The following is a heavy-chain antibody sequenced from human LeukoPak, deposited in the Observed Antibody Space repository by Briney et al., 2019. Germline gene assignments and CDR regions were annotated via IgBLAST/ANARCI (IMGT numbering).Heavy chain of an antibody. D-gene: IGHD3-9*01. CDR1: GGSFSGYY. Sequence: SETLSLTCAVYGGSFSGYYWSWIRQPPGKGLEWIGEINHSGSTNYNPSLKSRVTISVDTSKNQFSLKLSSVTAADTAVYYCARRDYDILTGYYRSYYDSSGPIGYWGQGTLSPSPQ. V-gene: IGHV4-34*01. CDR3: ARRDYDILTGYYRSYYDSSGPIGY. CDR2: INHSGST. J-gene: IGHJ4*02.